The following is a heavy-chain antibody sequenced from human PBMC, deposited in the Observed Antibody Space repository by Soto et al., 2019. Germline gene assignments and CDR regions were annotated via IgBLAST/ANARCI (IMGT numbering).Heavy chain of an antibody. D-gene: IGHD6-13*01. CDR2: IYPGDSDT. V-gene: IGHV5-51*01. J-gene: IGHJ6*02. CDR3: ASTSAAGKYYNGMDV. Sequence: EVQLVQSGAEVKKPGESLKISCKCSGYSFTSYWIGWVRQMPGKGLEWMGIIYPGDSDTRYSPSFQGQVTISADKSISTAYLQWSSLKASDTAMYYCASTSAAGKYYNGMDVWGQGTTVTVSS. CDR1: GYSFTSYW.